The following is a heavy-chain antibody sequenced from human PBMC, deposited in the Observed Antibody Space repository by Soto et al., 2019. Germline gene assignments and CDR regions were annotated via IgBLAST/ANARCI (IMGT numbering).Heavy chain of an antibody. CDR3: ARGDSYYAFCLGV. CDR1: GFTFRSYA. V-gene: IGHV3-23*01. J-gene: IGHJ6*03. CDR2: INGNGAAT. Sequence: EVQLLESGGDLVQPGGSLRISCAASGFTFRSYAMSWVRQAPGKGLEWVSTINGNGAATSYADSVKGCFTMCRDNSKNALYLQVDSLRAEDTAVYYCARGDSYYAFCLGVWGKGTTVAVSS. D-gene: IGHD3-3*01.